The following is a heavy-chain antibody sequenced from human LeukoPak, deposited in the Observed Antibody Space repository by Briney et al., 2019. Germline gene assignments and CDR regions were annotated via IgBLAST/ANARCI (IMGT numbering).Heavy chain of an antibody. D-gene: IGHD6-13*01. CDR2: IYYSGST. V-gene: IGHV4-39*01. CDR3: ARHGYGQQLVRTGLPDNWFDP. Sequence: PSETLSLTCTVSGGSISSSSYYWGWIRQPPGKGPEWIGSIYYSGSTYYNPSLKSRVTISVDTSKNQFSLKLSSVTAADTAVYYCARHGYGQQLVRTGLPDNWFDPWGQGTLVTVSS. J-gene: IGHJ5*02. CDR1: GGSISSSSYY.